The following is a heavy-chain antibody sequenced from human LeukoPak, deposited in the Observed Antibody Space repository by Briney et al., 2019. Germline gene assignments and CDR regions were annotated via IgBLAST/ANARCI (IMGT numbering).Heavy chain of an antibody. J-gene: IGHJ3*02. CDR3: ARAIITGTTFAFDI. CDR2: IYPGDSVSRDSP. V-gene: IGHV5-51*01. D-gene: IGHD1-20*01. CDR1: GYSFTSHW. Sequence: KAGESLKISCKGSGYSFTSHWIGWVRQMPGKGLEWMGIIYPGDSVSRDSPRYSPSFQGQVTISADKSISTAYLQRSSLKASDTAIYYCARAIITGTTFAFDIWGQGTMVTVSS.